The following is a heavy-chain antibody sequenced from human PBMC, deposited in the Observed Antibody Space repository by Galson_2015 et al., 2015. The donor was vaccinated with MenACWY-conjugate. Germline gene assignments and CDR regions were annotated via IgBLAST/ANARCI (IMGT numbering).Heavy chain of an antibody. CDR2: INGGGTAT. V-gene: IGHV3-74*01. CDR1: RLTLSGRW. J-gene: IGHJ4*02. Sequence: SLRLSCAASRLTLSGRWMHWVRQGPGKGLVWVSAINGGGTATYYADSVKGRFTVSRDNSKRTLFLQMNSLRTEDTAVYYCARGYNNNWDYGAYFDYWGQ. CDR3: ARGYNNNWDYGAYFDY. D-gene: IGHD1-7*01.